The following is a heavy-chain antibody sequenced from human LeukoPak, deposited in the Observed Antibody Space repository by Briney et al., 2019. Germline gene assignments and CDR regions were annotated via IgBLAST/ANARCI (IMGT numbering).Heavy chain of an antibody. J-gene: IGHJ4*02. CDR3: VRDYGDYYFDY. Sequence: ASVKVSCKASGYTFTSYDINWVRQATGQGLEWMGWMNPNSGNAGYAQKFQGRVTMTRNTSISTAYMELSSLRSEDTAVYYCVRDYGDYYFDYWGQGTLVTVSS. D-gene: IGHD4-17*01. CDR1: GYTFTSYD. V-gene: IGHV1-8*01. CDR2: MNPNSGNA.